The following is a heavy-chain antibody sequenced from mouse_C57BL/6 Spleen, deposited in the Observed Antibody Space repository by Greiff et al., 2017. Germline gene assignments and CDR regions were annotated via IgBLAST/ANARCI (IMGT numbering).Heavy chain of an antibody. CDR1: GFTFSSYA. CDR2: ISSGGDYI. CDR3: TRASYDYDDAMDY. V-gene: IGHV5-9-1*02. D-gene: IGHD2-4*01. J-gene: IGHJ4*01. Sequence: EVKVVESGEGLVKPGGSLKLSCAASGFTFSSYAMSWVRQTPEKRLEWVAYISSGGDYIYYADTVKGRFTISRDNARNTLYLQMSSLKSEDTAMYYCTRASYDYDDAMDYWGQGTSVTVSS.